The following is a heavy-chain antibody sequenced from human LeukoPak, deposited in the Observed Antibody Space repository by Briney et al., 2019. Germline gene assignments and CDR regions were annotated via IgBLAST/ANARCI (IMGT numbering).Heavy chain of an antibody. Sequence: GGSLRLSCAASEFTFSDYYMSWIRQAPGEGLEWVSYISSSGSTIYHADSVKGRFTISRDNAKNSLYLQMNSLRAEDTAVYYCARLGYCSSTSCSNYYYYGMDVWGQGTTVTVSS. J-gene: IGHJ6*02. D-gene: IGHD2-2*01. CDR2: ISSSGSTI. V-gene: IGHV3-11*01. CDR3: ARLGYCSSTSCSNYYYYGMDV. CDR1: EFTFSDYY.